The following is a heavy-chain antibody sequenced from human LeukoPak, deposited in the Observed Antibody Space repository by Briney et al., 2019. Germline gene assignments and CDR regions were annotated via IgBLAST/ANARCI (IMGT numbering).Heavy chain of an antibody. CDR3: TRVVGATTGYFDY. CDR1: GFTLGDYA. CDR2: IRSKAYGGTT. Sequence: GGSLRLSCTASGFTLGDYAMSWFRQAPGKGLDGVGFIRSKAYGGTTEYAASVKGRYTISRDDSKSIADLQMNNLNTEDTAVYYCTRVVGATTGYFDYWGQGTLVTVSS. D-gene: IGHD1-26*01. J-gene: IGHJ4*02. V-gene: IGHV3-49*03.